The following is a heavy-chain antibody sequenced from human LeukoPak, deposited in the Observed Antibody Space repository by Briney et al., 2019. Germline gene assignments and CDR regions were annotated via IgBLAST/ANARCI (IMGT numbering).Heavy chain of an antibody. J-gene: IGHJ4*02. CDR1: GFTFSSYAM. V-gene: IGHV4-4*02. CDR2: IYHSGST. Sequence: PGGSLRLSCAASGFTFSSYAMSWVRQAPGKGLEWIGEIYHSGSTNYNPSLKSRVTISVDKSKNQFSLKLTSVTAADTAVYYCARRSTVTTFEYWGQGILVTVSS. CDR3: ARRSTVTTFEY. D-gene: IGHD4-17*01.